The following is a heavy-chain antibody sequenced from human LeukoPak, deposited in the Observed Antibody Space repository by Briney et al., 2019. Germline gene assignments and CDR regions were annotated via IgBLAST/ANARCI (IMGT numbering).Heavy chain of an antibody. V-gene: IGHV3-48*01. J-gene: IGHJ4*02. D-gene: IGHD5-24*01. Sequence: GGSLRLSCAAPGFTFSSYSMNWVRQAPGKGLEWVSYISSSSSTIYYADSVKGRFIISRDNAKNSLYLQMNSLRAEDTAVYYCASLGMATNWGQGTLVTVSS. CDR2: ISSSSSTI. CDR1: GFTFSSYS. CDR3: ASLGMATN.